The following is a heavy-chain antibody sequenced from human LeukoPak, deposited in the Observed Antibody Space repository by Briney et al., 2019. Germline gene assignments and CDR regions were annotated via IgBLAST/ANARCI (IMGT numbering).Heavy chain of an antibody. V-gene: IGHV3-23*01. J-gene: IGHJ6*03. CDR3: AKQGGHYYYYMDV. CDR1: GFTFLSYA. Sequence: GGSLRLSCAASGFTFLSYAMSWVRQAPGKGLEWVSAISGSGGSTYYADSVKGRFTISRDNSKNTLYLQMNSLRAEDTAVYYCAKQGGHYYYYMDVWGKGTTVTVSS. CDR2: ISGSGGST. D-gene: IGHD3-16*01.